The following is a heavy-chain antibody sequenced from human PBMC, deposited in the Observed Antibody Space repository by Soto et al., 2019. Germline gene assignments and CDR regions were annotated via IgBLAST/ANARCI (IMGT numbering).Heavy chain of an antibody. Sequence: QVQLVQSGAEVKKPGSSVKVSCKASGGTFSSYAISWVRQAPGQGPEWMGGIIPIFGTANYAQKFQGRVTITADESTSTAYMELSSLRSEDTAVYYCAGCSGGSCSTDYYYYYGMDVWGQGTTVTVSS. D-gene: IGHD2-15*01. J-gene: IGHJ6*02. CDR1: GGTFSSYA. V-gene: IGHV1-69*01. CDR3: AGCSGGSCSTDYYYYYGMDV. CDR2: IIPIFGTA.